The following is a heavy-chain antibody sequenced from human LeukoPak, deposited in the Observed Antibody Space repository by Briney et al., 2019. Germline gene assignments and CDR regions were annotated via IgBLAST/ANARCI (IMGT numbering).Heavy chain of an antibody. CDR3: ARDHSPYYYDSSGYFPWFDP. Sequence: GASVKVSCKASGYTFTSYGISWVRQAPGQGLEWMGWISAYNGNTNYAQKLQGRVTMTTDTSTSTAYMELRSLRSDDTAVYYCARDHSPYYYDSSGYFPWFDPWGQGTLVTVSS. V-gene: IGHV1-18*01. CDR1: GYTFTSYG. CDR2: ISAYNGNT. J-gene: IGHJ5*02. D-gene: IGHD3-22*01.